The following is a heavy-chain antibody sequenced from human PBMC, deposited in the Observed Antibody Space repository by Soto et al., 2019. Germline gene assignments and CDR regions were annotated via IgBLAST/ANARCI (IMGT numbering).Heavy chain of an antibody. CDR1: GFTFSSYG. CDR3: AKDGGSSGYYYSLDY. Sequence: VGSLRLSCAASGFTFSSYGMHWVRQAPGKGLEWVAVISYDGSNKYYADSVKGRFTISRDNSKNTLYLQMNSLRAEDTAVYYCAKDGGSSGYYYSLDYWGQGTLVTVSS. J-gene: IGHJ4*02. CDR2: ISYDGSNK. V-gene: IGHV3-30*18. D-gene: IGHD3-22*01.